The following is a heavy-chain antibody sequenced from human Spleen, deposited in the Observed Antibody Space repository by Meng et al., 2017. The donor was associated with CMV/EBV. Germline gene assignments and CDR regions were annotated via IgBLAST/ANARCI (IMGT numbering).Heavy chain of an antibody. Sequence: SETLSLTCAVSGASITTAKWWTWVRQPPGKGLEWVGEIDHSGNSNSNPSLESRLTLSLDTSENHLSLTMTSVTADDTAIYYCARVQEHTSLGNYWFDPWGQGTLVTVSS. V-gene: IGHV4-4*02. CDR1: GASITTAKW. D-gene: IGHD5-18*01. J-gene: IGHJ5*02. CDR2: IDHSGNS. CDR3: ARVQEHTSLGNYWFDP.